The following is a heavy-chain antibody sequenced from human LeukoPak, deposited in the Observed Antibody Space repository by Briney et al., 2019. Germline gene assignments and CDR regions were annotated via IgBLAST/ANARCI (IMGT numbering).Heavy chain of an antibody. Sequence: GGSLRLSCAASGFTFSTNAMSWVRQAPGKGLEWVSAISGRTGSTYYSDSVKGRFTISRDNAKNTLYLQMNSLRAEDTAVYYCVGGYGGDYWGQGTLVTVSS. CDR1: GFTFSTNA. J-gene: IGHJ4*02. D-gene: IGHD5-12*01. V-gene: IGHV3-23*01. CDR3: VGGYGGDY. CDR2: ISGRTGST.